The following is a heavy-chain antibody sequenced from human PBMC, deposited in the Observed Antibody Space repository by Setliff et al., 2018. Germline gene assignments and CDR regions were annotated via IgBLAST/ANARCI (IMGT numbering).Heavy chain of an antibody. J-gene: IGHJ4*02. Sequence: SETLSLTCTVSGGPINSDRYYWGWIRQPPGKGLEWIGSMYSSGSTYYNPSLKSRVTISVGTSQNQFSLKLSSVTAADTAAYYCASHPRVTIFGVVAFDYWGQGILVTVSS. V-gene: IGHV4-39*01. D-gene: IGHD3-3*01. CDR3: ASHPRVTIFGVVAFDY. CDR2: MYSSGST. CDR1: GGPINSDRYY.